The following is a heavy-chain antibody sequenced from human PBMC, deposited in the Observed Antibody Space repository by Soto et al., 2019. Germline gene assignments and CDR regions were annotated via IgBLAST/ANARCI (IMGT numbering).Heavy chain of an antibody. V-gene: IGHV1-69*10. J-gene: IGHJ5*02. D-gene: IGHD1-26*01. CDR2: IMAINGRA. Sequence: SVKVSCKASGYTFTSYGISWVRQAPGQGLEWMGGIMAINGRANYAQKFRGRVTITADKSTSTAHMELRSLRSDDTAVYYCARASGSSYWFDPWGQGTLVTVSS. CDR3: ARASGSSYWFDP. CDR1: GYTFTSYG.